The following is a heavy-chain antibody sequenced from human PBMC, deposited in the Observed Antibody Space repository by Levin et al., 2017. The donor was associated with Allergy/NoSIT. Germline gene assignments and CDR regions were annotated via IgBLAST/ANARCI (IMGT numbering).Heavy chain of an antibody. CDR2: IWYDGSNK. J-gene: IGHJ4*02. Sequence: GGSLRLSCVASGFTFSGYGIHWVRQAPGKGPEWVALIWYDGSNKYYADSVKGRFTISRDNSKNTVYLQMNSLRADDTAVYYCARDYSTVTQSVLGTKYYFDHWGQGTLVAVSS. CDR1: GFTFSGYG. CDR3: ARDYSTVTQSVLGTKYYFDH. V-gene: IGHV3-33*01. D-gene: IGHD4-17*01.